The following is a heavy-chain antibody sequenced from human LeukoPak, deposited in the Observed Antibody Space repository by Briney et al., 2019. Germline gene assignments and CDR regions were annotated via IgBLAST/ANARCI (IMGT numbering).Heavy chain of an antibody. V-gene: IGHV3-23*01. D-gene: IGHD6-6*01. J-gene: IGHJ4*02. Sequence: GGSLRLSCAASGFTFSSYAMSWVRQAPGKGLEWVSTISGGGGSTYYADSVKGRFTISRDNSKNTLYLQMNSLRAEDTAVYYCSKGRGSSSHFDYWGQGTLVTVSS. CDR2: ISGGGGST. CDR1: GFTFSSYA. CDR3: SKGRGSSSHFDY.